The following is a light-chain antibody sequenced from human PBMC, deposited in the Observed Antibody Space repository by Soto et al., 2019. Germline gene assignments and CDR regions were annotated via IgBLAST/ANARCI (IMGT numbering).Light chain of an antibody. V-gene: IGLV2-14*01. CDR1: SSDVGGYNY. Sequence: QSVLTQPASVSGSPGQSITISCTGTSSDVGGYNYVSWYQQHPGKAPKLMIYDVSNRPSGVSNRFSGSKSGNTASLTISGLQAEDEADYYCSSYTSSRTTLFGTGTKVTVL. J-gene: IGLJ1*01. CDR2: DVS. CDR3: SSYTSSRTTL.